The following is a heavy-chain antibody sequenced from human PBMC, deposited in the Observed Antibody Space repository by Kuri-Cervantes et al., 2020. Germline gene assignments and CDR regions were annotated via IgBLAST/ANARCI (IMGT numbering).Heavy chain of an antibody. CDR3: ARAFPVNYYYYGMDV. Sequence: LSLTCAVYGGSFSGYYWSWIRQAPGKGLEWVAVISYDGSNKYYADSVKGRFTISRDNSKNTLYLQMNSLRAEDTAVYYCARAFPVNYYYYGMDVWGQGTTVTVSS. D-gene: IGHD2-21*01. V-gene: IGHV3-30-3*01. CDR1: GGSFSGYY. CDR2: ISYDGSNK. J-gene: IGHJ6*02.